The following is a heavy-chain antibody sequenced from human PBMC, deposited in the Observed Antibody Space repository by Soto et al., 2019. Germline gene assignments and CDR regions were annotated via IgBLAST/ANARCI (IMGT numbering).Heavy chain of an antibody. D-gene: IGHD3-10*01. CDR2: IYYSGST. V-gene: IGHV4-59*01. J-gene: IGHJ6*03. CDR1: GGSISSYY. CDR3: VRGLRYGSGSDYNAHYHYYMDV. Sequence: SETLSLTCTVSGGSISSYYWSWIRQPPGKGQEWIGYIYYSGSTNYNHSLKSRVTISVDTSKNQFSLKLSSVTAADTAVYYCVRGLRYGSGSDYNAHYHYYMDVWGKGTTVTVSS.